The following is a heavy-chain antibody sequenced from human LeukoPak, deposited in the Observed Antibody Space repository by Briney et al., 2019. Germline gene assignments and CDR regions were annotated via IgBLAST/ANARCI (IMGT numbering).Heavy chain of an antibody. CDR2: INSDGSST. J-gene: IGHJ3*02. CDR1: GFTFSSYW. CDR3: ARVKLRGWFWELLYAFDI. Sequence: GGSLRLPCAASGFTFSSYWMHWVRQAPGKGLVWVSRINSDGSSTSYADSVKGRFTISRDNAKNTLYLQMNSLRAEDTAVYYCARVKLRGWFWELLYAFDIWGQGTMVTVSS. D-gene: IGHD3-10*01. V-gene: IGHV3-74*01.